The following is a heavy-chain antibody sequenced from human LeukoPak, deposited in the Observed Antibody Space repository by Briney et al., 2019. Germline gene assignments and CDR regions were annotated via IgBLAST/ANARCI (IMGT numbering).Heavy chain of an antibody. CDR1: GYSFTNYW. D-gene: IGHD4-23*01. Sequence: GESLKISCKGSGYSFTNYWIGWVRQMPGKGREWMGIIYPGDSDTRYSPSFQGQVTISADKSISTAYLQWRSLKVSDSAMYYCARLTAVVTFDYWGQGTLVTVSS. CDR2: IYPGDSDT. V-gene: IGHV5-51*01. CDR3: ARLTAVVTFDY. J-gene: IGHJ4*02.